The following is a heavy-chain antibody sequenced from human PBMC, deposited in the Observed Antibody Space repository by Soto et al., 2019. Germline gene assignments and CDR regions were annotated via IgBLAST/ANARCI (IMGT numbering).Heavy chain of an antibody. Sequence: LRLSCAASGFTFSSYAMGWVRQAPGKGLEWVSSIIGSGASTYYADSVKGRFTIFRDNSKNTLFLQMNSLTTEDTAVYYCARDLTRMSTVAREFWGQGTLVTVSS. V-gene: IGHV3-23*01. CDR3: ARDLTRMSTVAREF. D-gene: IGHD2-15*01. J-gene: IGHJ1*01. CDR2: IIGSGAST. CDR1: GFTFSSYA.